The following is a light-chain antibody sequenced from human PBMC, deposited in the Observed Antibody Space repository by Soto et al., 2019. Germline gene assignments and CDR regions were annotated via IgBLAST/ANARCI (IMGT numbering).Light chain of an antibody. J-gene: IGKJ5*01. CDR3: QQRSNWPLN. CDR2: DAS. Sequence: EIVLTPSQATISFSPSKIAQLSVSASQSVSGYLAWYQQKPGQAPRLLIYDASSRATGIPARFSGTGSGTDFTLTIGSLEPEDFAVYYCQQRSNWPLNCGQGTRREIK. V-gene: IGKV3-11*01. CDR1: QSVSGY.